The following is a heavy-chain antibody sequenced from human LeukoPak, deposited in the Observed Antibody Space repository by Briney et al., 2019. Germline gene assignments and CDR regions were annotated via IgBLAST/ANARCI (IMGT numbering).Heavy chain of an antibody. CDR2: INHSGST. CDR1: GGSFSGYY. D-gene: IGHD2-15*01. J-gene: IGHJ1*01. CDR3: AGGPLGPRGYCSGGSCYREYFQH. Sequence: PSETLSLTCAVYGGSFSGYYWSWLRQPPGKGLEWIGEINHSGSTNYNPSLKSLVNISVDTSKNQFSLKLSSGTAAEKAVYYCAGGPLGPRGYCSGGSCYREYFQHWGQGTLVTVSS. V-gene: IGHV4-34*01.